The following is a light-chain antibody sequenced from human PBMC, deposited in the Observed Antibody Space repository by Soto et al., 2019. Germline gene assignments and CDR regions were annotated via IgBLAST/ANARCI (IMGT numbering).Light chain of an antibody. Sequence: QSALTQPASVSGSPGQSIAISCTGTSSDVGSNNLVSWYQQHPGKAPKLMIYEGSKRPSGVSNRFSGSKSGNTASLTISGLQAEDEADYYCCSYATGRTYYVFGTGTKVTVL. CDR2: EGS. V-gene: IGLV2-23*01. J-gene: IGLJ1*01. CDR1: SSDVGSNNL. CDR3: CSYATGRTYYV.